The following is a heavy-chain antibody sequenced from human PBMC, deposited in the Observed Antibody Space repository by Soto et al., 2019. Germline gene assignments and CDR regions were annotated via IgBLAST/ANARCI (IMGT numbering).Heavy chain of an antibody. V-gene: IGHV3-74*01. D-gene: IGHD3-10*01. Sequence: EVQLVESGGGLVQPGGFLRLSCAASGFTFSSYWMHWVRQAPGKGLVWVSRINSDGSSTSYADSVKGRFTISRDNAKNTLYLQMNSLRAEDTAVYYCAIEVHPIGFGELPFGYWGQGTLVTVSS. CDR1: GFTFSSYW. CDR2: INSDGSST. J-gene: IGHJ4*02. CDR3: AIEVHPIGFGELPFGY.